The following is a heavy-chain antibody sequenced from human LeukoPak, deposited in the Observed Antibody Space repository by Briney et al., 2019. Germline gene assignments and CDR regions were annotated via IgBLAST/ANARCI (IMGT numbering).Heavy chain of an antibody. Sequence: GGSLRLSCAASGFTFSSHNMNWVRQAPGRGLEWISYITTGSSTIKYADSVKGRFTISRDNTKSSLYLQMNSLSAEDTAVYYCARDRGAVGGLLSYHFYYMDVWGKGTPVTVS. D-gene: IGHD3-16*01. V-gene: IGHV3-48*01. CDR3: ARDRGAVGGLLSYHFYYMDV. CDR2: ITTGSSTI. CDR1: GFTFSSHN. J-gene: IGHJ6*03.